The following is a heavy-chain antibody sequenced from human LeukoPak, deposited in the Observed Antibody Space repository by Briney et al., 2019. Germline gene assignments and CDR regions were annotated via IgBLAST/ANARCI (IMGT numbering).Heavy chain of an antibody. J-gene: IGHJ6*02. CDR3: ARGRYYYYGMDV. CDR1: GGSFSGYY. CDR2: INHSGST. Sequence: SETLSLTCAVYGGSFSGYYWSWIRQPPRKGLEWIGEINHSGSTNYNPSLKSRVTISVDTSKNQFSLKLSSVTAADTAVYYCARGRYYYYGMDVWGQGTTVTVSS. V-gene: IGHV4-34*01.